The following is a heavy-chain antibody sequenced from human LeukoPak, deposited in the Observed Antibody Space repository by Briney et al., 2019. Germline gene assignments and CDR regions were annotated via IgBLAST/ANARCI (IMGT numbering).Heavy chain of an antibody. J-gene: IGHJ1*01. CDR3: ARQRFGDLYAEYFQH. Sequence: PSETLSLTCTVSGGSISSRSYYWGWIRRPPGKGLEWIGSNYYSESTYYNPSLRSRVTISVDTSKNQFSLKLSSVTAADTAVYYCARQRFGDLYAEYFQHWGQGTLVTVSS. V-gene: IGHV4-39*01. D-gene: IGHD3-10*01. CDR2: NYYSEST. CDR1: GGSISSRSYY.